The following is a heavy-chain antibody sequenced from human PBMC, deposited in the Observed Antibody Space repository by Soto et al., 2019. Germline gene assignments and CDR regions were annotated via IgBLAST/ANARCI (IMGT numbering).Heavy chain of an antibody. CDR2: IYWDDDK. V-gene: IGHV2-5*02. D-gene: IGHD4-17*01. CDR3: VHYDYGGLVY. Sequence: AAKPVNPEHPLRKTCISRGFSHRTSGVGVTWIRQPPGKALEWLALIYWDDDKRYSPSLKNRLTITKDTSKNQVVLTMTNMDPVDTATYYCVHYDYGGLVYWGQGALVIVS. J-gene: IGHJ4*02. CDR1: GFSHRTSGVG.